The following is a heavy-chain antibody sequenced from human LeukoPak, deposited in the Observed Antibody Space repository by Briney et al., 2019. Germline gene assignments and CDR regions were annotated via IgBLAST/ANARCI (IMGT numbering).Heavy chain of an antibody. D-gene: IGHD2-2*02. CDR3: ARDRGGYCSSTSCYNYFDY. J-gene: IGHJ4*02. Sequence: SETLSLTCAVSGGSISSGGSSWSWIRQPPGKGLEWIGYIYHSGSTYYNPSLKSRVTISVDRSKNQFSLKLSSVTAADTAVYYCARDRGGYCSSTSCYNYFDYWGQGTLVTVSS. V-gene: IGHV4-30-2*01. CDR1: GGSISSGGSS. CDR2: IYHSGST.